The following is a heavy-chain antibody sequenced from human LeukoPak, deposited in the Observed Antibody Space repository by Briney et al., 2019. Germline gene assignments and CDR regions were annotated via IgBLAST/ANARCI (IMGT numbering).Heavy chain of an antibody. CDR1: GFTFSSYG. CDR3: ARDPSTMPFDY. D-gene: IGHD2-2*01. V-gene: IGHV3-33*01. J-gene: IGHJ4*02. Sequence: PGGSLRLSCAASGFTFSSYGMHWVRQAPGKGLEWVAVIWYDGSNKYYADSVKGRFTISRDNSKNTLYLQMNSLRAEDTAVYYCARDPSTMPFDYWGQGTLVTVSS. CDR2: IWYDGSNK.